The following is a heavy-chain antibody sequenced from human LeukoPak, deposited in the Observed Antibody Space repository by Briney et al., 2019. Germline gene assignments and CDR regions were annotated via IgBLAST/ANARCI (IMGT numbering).Heavy chain of an antibody. CDR2: MKQDGSEK. Sequence: GGSLRLSCAASGFTFSDYWMSWVRQAPGKGLEWVANMKQDGSEKYYVDSVKGRCTISRDNAKNSLHLQMNSLRAEDTAVYYCARDPSAFDIWGQGTMVTVSS. V-gene: IGHV3-7*05. CDR1: GFTFSDYW. CDR3: ARDPSAFDI. J-gene: IGHJ3*02.